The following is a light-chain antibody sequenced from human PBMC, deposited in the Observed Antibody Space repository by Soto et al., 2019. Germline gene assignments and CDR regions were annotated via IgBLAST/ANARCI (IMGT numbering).Light chain of an antibody. CDR2: GAS. Sequence: EIVLTQSPGTLSLSPVERATLSCRASQSVSSRSLAWYQQKPGQAPRLLLYGASSRATGVPDRFSGSGSGTDFTLTISRLEPEDFAVYYCQPYGSSPETFGQGTKVEIK. V-gene: IGKV3-20*01. CDR1: QSVSSRS. J-gene: IGKJ1*01. CDR3: QPYGSSPET.